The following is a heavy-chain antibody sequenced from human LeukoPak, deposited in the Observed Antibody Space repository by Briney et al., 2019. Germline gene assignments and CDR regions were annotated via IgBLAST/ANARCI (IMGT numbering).Heavy chain of an antibody. J-gene: IGHJ4*02. CDR1: GGSISSYY. D-gene: IGHD6-6*01. CDR2: FYYSGSS. V-gene: IGHV4-59*08. Sequence: SETLSLTCTVSGGSISSYYWSWLRQPPGKGLEWIGYFYYSGSSSYNPSLKSRVTISVDTSKNQFSLKLNSVTAADTAVYYCARHRAYIAASFDYWGQGTLVTVSS. CDR3: ARHRAYIAASFDY.